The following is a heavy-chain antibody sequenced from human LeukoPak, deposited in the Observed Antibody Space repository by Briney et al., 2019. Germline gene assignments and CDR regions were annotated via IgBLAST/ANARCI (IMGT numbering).Heavy chain of an antibody. Sequence: GGSLRLSCAASGFTFDDYAMHWVRQAPGKGLEWVSGISWNSGSIGYADSVKGRFTISRDNAKNSLYLQMNSLRAEDTALYYCAKDMSGYDSPYYYYGMDVWGQGTTVTVSS. V-gene: IGHV3-9*01. CDR2: ISWNSGSI. J-gene: IGHJ6*02. D-gene: IGHD5-12*01. CDR1: GFTFDDYA. CDR3: AKDMSGYDSPYYYYGMDV.